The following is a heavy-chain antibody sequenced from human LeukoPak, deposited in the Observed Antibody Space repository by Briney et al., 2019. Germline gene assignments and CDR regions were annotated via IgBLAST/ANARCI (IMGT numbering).Heavy chain of an antibody. D-gene: IGHD4-17*01. CDR3: AGEARSISIGDYARVTGYGMDV. Sequence: GGSRRLSCAASGFTVTDYAIHWVRQAPGKGLEWVSVISYDGTYNYYADSVKGRFTTSRDISKNTLYLQMNSLRAEDTAVYYCAGEARSISIGDYARVTGYGMDVWGQGTAVAVSS. J-gene: IGHJ6*02. CDR2: ISYDGTYN. CDR1: GFTVTDYA. V-gene: IGHV3-30-3*01.